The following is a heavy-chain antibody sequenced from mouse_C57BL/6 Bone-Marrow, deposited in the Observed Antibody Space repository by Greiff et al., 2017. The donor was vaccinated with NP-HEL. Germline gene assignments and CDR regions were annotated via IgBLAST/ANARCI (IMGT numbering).Heavy chain of an antibody. Sequence: EVKVVESGGGLVQSGRSLRLSCATSGFTFSDFYMEWVRQAPGKGLEWIAASRNKANDYTTEYSASVKGRFIVSRDTSQSILYLQMNALRAEDTAIYYCARDGGYYRFAYWGQGTLVTVSA. CDR3: ARDGGYYRFAY. J-gene: IGHJ3*01. V-gene: IGHV7-1*01. D-gene: IGHD2-3*01. CDR1: GFTFSDFY. CDR2: SRNKANDYTT.